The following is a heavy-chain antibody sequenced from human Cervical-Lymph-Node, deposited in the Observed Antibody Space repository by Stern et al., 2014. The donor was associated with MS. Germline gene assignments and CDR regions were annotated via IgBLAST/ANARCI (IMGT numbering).Heavy chain of an antibody. CDR2: IYYSGST. V-gene: IGHV4-59*01. CDR3: AAHPQVWLPFDN. Sequence: QVQLQQSGPGLVKPSETLSLTCTVSGGSITTFYWSWIRQPPGKGLEWIGFIYYSGSTYYNPSLKSRVTISVDTSKNRISLKMTSVTAADTAVYYCAAHPQVWLPFDNWGQGTLVTVSS. J-gene: IGHJ4*02. CDR1: GGSITTFY. D-gene: IGHD3-16*01.